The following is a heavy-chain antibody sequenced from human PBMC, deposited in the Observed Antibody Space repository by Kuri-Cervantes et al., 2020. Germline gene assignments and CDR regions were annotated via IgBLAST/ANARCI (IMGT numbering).Heavy chain of an antibody. CDR2: ISYDGSNK. V-gene: IGHV3-30-3*01. D-gene: IGHD2-2*01. CDR1: GFTFSSYA. J-gene: IGHJ6*02. Sequence: GGSLRLSCAASGFTFSSYAMHWVRQAPGKGLEWVAVISYDGSNKYYADSVKGRFTISRDNSKNTLYLQMNSLRAEDTAVYYCAKDIVPAALYGMDVWGQGTMVTVSS. CDR3: AKDIVPAALYGMDV.